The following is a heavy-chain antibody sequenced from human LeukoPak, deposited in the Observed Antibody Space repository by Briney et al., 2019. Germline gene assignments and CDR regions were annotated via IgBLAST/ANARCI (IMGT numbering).Heavy chain of an antibody. CDR1: GGSFSDYY. CDR2: INHRGST. V-gene: IGHV4-34*01. Sequence: SETLSLTCAVFGGSFSDYYWSWIRQTPGKGLEWIGEINHRGSTNYNPSLKSRVTISVDTSKNQFSLKLSSVTAADTAVYYCARHSSGWYVYWGQGTLVTVSS. D-gene: IGHD6-19*01. J-gene: IGHJ4*02. CDR3: ARHSSGWYVY.